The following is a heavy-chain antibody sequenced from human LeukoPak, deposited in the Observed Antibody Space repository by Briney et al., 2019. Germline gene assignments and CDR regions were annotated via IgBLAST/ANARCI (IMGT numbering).Heavy chain of an antibody. CDR2: ISAYNGNT. V-gene: IGHV1-18*01. J-gene: IGHJ3*02. CDR3: ARDRSSGYYVNDAFDI. D-gene: IGHD3-22*01. CDR1: GYTFTSYG. Sequence: ASVKVSCKASGYTFTSYGISWVRQAPGQGLEWMGWISAYNGNTNYAQKLQGRVTMTTDTSTSTAYMELRSLRSDDTAVYYCARDRSSGYYVNDAFDIWGQGTMVTVSP.